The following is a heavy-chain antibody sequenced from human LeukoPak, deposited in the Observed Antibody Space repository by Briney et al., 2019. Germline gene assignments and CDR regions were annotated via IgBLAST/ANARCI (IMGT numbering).Heavy chain of an antibody. J-gene: IGHJ3*02. CDR2: ISSSSYI. V-gene: IGHV3-21*01. CDR3: AREAVAGAFDI. Sequence: GGSLRLSCAASGFTFSSYSMNWVRQAPGKGLEWVSSISSSSYIYYADSVKGRFTISRDNAKNSLYLQMNSLRAEDTAVYYCAREAVAGAFDIWGQGTMVTVSS. D-gene: IGHD6-19*01. CDR1: GFTFSSYS.